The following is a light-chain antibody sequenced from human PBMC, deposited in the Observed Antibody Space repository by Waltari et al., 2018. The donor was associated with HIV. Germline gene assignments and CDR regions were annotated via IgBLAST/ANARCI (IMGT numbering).Light chain of an antibody. V-gene: IGLV1-44*01. Sequence: QSVLTQPPSASGTPGQRVTISCSGSSSNIGSNYVYWYQQLPGTAPKLLIYSNKQRPSGGPDRTSASKSGTSASLAISGRQSVDEADYYCAGWDGSLNAWVFGGGTKLTVL. CDR1: SSNIGSNY. CDR2: SNK. J-gene: IGLJ3*02. CDR3: AGWDGSLNAWV.